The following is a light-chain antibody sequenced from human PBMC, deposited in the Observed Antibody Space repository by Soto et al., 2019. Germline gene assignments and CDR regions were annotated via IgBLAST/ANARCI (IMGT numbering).Light chain of an antibody. Sequence: QSALTQPASVSGSPGQSITISCTGTSSDVGGYNYVSWYQQLPGKAPKLMIYEASNRPSGVSNRFSGSKSGNTASLTISGLQAEDEDDYYCSSYTSSSTYVFGTGTKATVL. V-gene: IGLV2-14*01. CDR2: EAS. CDR1: SSDVGGYNY. J-gene: IGLJ1*01. CDR3: SSYTSSSTYV.